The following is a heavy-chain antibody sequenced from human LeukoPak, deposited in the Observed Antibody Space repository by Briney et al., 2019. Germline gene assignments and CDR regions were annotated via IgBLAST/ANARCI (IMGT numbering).Heavy chain of an antibody. Sequence: SETLSLTCTVSGGSISSYYWSWIRQPPGKGLEYIGYIYYSGSTNYNPSLKSRVTISVDTSKNQFSLKLSSVTAADTAVYHCARGFSETGYYFDYWGQGTLVTVSS. D-gene: IGHD1-14*01. J-gene: IGHJ4*02. V-gene: IGHV4-59*01. CDR3: ARGFSETGYYFDY. CDR2: IYYSGST. CDR1: GGSISSYY.